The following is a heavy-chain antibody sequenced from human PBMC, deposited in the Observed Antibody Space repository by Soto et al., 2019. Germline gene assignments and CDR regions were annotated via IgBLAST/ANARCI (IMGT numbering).Heavy chain of an antibody. CDR2: IYYSGST. V-gene: IGHV4-39*01. CDR1: GGSISSSSYY. CDR3: ARHVVMYYYGSGSYYRADYYYYYYMDV. J-gene: IGHJ6*03. Sequence: PSETLSLTCTVSGGSISSSSYYWGWIRQPPGKGLEWIGSIYYSGSTYYNPSLKSRVTISVDTSKNQFSLKLSSVTAADTAVYYCARHVVMYYYGSGSYYRADYYYYYYMDVWGKGTTVTVSS. D-gene: IGHD3-10*01.